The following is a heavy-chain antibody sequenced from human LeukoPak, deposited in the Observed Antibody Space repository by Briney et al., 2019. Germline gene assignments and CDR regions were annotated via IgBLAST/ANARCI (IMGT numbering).Heavy chain of an antibody. Sequence: GGSLILSCAASGFTFSTYGMHWVRQAPGEGLEWVALIRYDGSNKYYEDSVKGQFTISRDTSKNTLYLQMNSLRAEDTAVYYCARPVDYYDILTGFDFWGQGTLVTVSS. J-gene: IGHJ4*02. CDR3: ARPVDYYDILTGFDF. CDR1: GFTFSTYG. V-gene: IGHV3-33*01. CDR2: IRYDGSNK. D-gene: IGHD3-9*01.